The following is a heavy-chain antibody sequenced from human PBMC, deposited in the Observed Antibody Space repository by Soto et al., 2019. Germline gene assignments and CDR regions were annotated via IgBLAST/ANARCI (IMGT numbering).Heavy chain of an antibody. J-gene: IGHJ5*01. CDR1: GGSMSSYY. CDR2: MFSSGST. V-gene: IGHV4-4*07. Sequence: NPSETLSLTCTVSGGSMSSYYWSWIRQPAGKGLQWIGRMFSSGSTNYNPSLKSRVTMSLDTSKNQFSLYLRSVTAADTAVYYCARGTTDSGKNWFDSWGQGTPVTVSS. D-gene: IGHD1-1*01. CDR3: ARGTTDSGKNWFDS.